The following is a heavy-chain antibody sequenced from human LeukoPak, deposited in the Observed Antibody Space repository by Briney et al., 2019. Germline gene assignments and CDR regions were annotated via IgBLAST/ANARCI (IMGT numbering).Heavy chain of an antibody. J-gene: IGHJ4*02. V-gene: IGHV3-30-3*01. D-gene: IGHD5-24*01. CDR1: GFTFSSYA. Sequence: GGSLRLSCAASGFTFSSYAMHWVRQAPGKGLEWVAVISYDGSNKYYADSVKGRFTISRDNSKNTLYLQMNSLRAEDTAVYYCARVQDDYLNYYFDYWGQGTLVTVSS. CDR3: ARVQDDYLNYYFDY. CDR2: ISYDGSNK.